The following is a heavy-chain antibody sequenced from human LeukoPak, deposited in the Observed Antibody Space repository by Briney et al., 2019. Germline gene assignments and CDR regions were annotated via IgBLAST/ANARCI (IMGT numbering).Heavy chain of an antibody. J-gene: IGHJ4*02. CDR3: ARSNSYGFDY. Sequence: SETLSLTCAVSGGSISSSNWWSWVRQPPGKGLEWIGSIYYNGSTNYNPSLKSRVTISVDTSKNQFSLRLSSVTAADTAVYYCARSNSYGFDYWGQGTLVTVSS. D-gene: IGHD5-18*01. CDR1: GGSISSSNW. V-gene: IGHV4-4*02. CDR2: IYYNGST.